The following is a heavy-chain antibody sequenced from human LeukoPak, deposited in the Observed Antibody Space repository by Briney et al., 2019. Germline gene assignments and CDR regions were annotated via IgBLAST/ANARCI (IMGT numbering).Heavy chain of an antibody. V-gene: IGHV3-23*01. J-gene: IGHJ4*02. CDR3: AVLAVPAVGY. D-gene: IGHD2-15*01. CDR1: GFTFINYG. Sequence: PGGSLRLSCVVSGFTFINYGMSWVRQAPGKGLEWVSTIRASGDRTYYAESVKGRFTMSGDKSKNTLYLQMSNPRAEDTAVYHCAVLAVPAVGYWGQGTLVIVSS. CDR2: IRASGDRT.